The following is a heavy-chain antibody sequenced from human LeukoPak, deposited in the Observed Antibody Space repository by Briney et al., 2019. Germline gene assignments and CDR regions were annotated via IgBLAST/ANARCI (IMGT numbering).Heavy chain of an antibody. CDR3: AKFKGHYYYDSSGFCDN. CDR1: GFTFRNFA. Sequence: GGSLRLSCAASGFTFRNFAMGWVRQSPGKGLEWVSVISAGDGDNPYYADSVKGRFSISGDDSNYTLHLQMNSLRVEDTAVFYCAKFKGHYYYDSSGFCDNWGQGILVTVSS. CDR2: ISAGDGDNP. J-gene: IGHJ4*02. V-gene: IGHV3-23*01. D-gene: IGHD3-22*01.